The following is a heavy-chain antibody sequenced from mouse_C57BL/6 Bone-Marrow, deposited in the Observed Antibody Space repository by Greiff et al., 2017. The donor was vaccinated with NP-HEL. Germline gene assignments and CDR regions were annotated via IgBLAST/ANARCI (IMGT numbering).Heavy chain of an antibody. Sequence: VQVVESGAELVRPGASVTLSCKASGYTFTDYEMHWVKQTPVHGLEWIGAIDPETGGTAYNQKFKGKAILTADKSSSTAYMELRSLTSEDSAVYYCTRPTVVSPPFDYWGPGTTLTVSS. CDR2: IDPETGGT. V-gene: IGHV1-15*01. CDR3: TRPTVVSPPFDY. CDR1: GYTFTDYE. J-gene: IGHJ2*01. D-gene: IGHD1-1*01.